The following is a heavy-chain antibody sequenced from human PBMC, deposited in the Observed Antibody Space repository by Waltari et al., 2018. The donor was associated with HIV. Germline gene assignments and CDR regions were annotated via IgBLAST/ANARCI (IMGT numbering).Heavy chain of an antibody. D-gene: IGHD1-26*01. J-gene: IGHJ4*02. CDR3: ACADRDQSGSYYIFDY. Sequence: QVQLVQSGAEVKKPGSSVKVSCKATGGTRRHSFSWVRQAPGQGLEWLGGIIPIFGTPNYAQKFQGRVTISADESATSVYLEMKTLRSDHTATYFCACADRDQSGSYYIFDYWGQGSLVTVSS. CDR2: IIPIFGTP. V-gene: IGHV1-69*01. CDR1: GGTRRHS.